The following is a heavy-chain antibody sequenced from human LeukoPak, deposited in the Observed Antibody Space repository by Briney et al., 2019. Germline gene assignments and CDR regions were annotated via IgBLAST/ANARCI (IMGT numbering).Heavy chain of an antibody. CDR2: ASSSGSRQ. Sequence: PGGSLRLSCAASGLTFSSFEMHWVRQAPGKGLEWISYASSSGSRQLYGDSVKGRFTISGDNAKNSLYLQMNSLRAEDTAVYYCAKGRGSGYASRMSDYWGQGTLVTVSS. J-gene: IGHJ4*02. CDR3: AKGRGSGYASRMSDY. D-gene: IGHD5-12*01. V-gene: IGHV3-48*03. CDR1: GLTFSSFE.